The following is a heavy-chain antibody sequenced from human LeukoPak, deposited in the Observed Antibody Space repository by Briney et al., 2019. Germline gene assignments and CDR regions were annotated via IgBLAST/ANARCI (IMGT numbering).Heavy chain of an antibody. CDR2: ISYDGSNK. J-gene: IGHJ4*02. CDR1: GFTFSSYA. V-gene: IGHV3-30-3*02. Sequence: PGGSLRLSCAASGFTFSSYAMHWVRQAPGKGLEWVAVISYDGSNKYHADSVKGRFTISRDNSKNTLHLQMNSLRAEDTAVYYCAKSAYYDSSGFYREYYFDYWGQGTLVTVSS. CDR3: AKSAYYDSSGFYREYYFDY. D-gene: IGHD3-22*01.